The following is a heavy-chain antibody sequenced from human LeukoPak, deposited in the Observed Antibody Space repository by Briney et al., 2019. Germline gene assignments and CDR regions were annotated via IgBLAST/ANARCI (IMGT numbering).Heavy chain of an antibody. D-gene: IGHD1-26*01. CDR3: ARDRSIVGADTWFDP. CDR1: GGSISSYY. Sequence: KPSETLSLTCTVSGGSISSYYWSWIRQPPGKGLERIGYIYYSGSTNYNPSLKSRVTISVDTSKNQFSLKLSSVTAADTAVYYCARDRSIVGADTWFDPWGQGTLVTVSS. J-gene: IGHJ5*02. CDR2: IYYSGST. V-gene: IGHV4-59*01.